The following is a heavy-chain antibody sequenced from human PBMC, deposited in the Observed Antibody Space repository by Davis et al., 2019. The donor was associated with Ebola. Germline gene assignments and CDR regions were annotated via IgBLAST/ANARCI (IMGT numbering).Heavy chain of an antibody. CDR1: GFTFSSYS. J-gene: IGHJ6*02. CDR3: AREGVTSYGMDV. CDR2: ISSSSSYI. Sequence: GESLKIPCAASGFTFSSYSMNWVRQAPGKGLEWVSSISSSSSYIYYADSVKGRFTISRDNAKNSLYLQMNSLRAEDTAVYYCAREGVTSYGMDVWGQGTTVTVSS. V-gene: IGHV3-21*01.